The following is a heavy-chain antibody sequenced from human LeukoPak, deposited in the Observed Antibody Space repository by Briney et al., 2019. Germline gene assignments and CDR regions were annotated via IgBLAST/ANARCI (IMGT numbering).Heavy chain of an antibody. CDR2: IHHSGST. CDR3: AVSLGYSYGYDY. D-gene: IGHD5-18*01. Sequence: RASQTLSLTCAVSGCSISSGGYSWRWIRQPLGKGLEWIGYIHHSGSTYYNPSLKSRVTISVDRSKNQFSLKLSSVTAADTAVYYCAVSLGYSYGYDYWGQGTLVTVSS. V-gene: IGHV4-30-2*01. J-gene: IGHJ4*02. CDR1: GCSISSGGYS.